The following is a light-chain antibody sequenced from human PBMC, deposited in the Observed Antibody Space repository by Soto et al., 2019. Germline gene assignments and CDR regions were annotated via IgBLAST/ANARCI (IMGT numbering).Light chain of an antibody. CDR3: QQSHNYPRT. V-gene: IGKV1D-13*01. CDR1: QGISSA. Sequence: IQCAQSATCLAASGGDRVTITCRASQGISSALAWYQQKPGKAPKLLIYDASSLESGVPSRFSGSEYGTDYTLTIRCRQPEDFATYYYQQSHNYPRTVGGGTKVDI. CDR2: DAS. J-gene: IGKJ4*01.